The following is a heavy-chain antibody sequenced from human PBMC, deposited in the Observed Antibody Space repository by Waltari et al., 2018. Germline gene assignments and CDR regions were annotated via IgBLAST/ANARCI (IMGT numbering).Heavy chain of an antibody. J-gene: IGHJ4*02. CDR3: ARENRGRSYSHFDY. CDR1: GGSISNYF. CDR2: IYTSENT. Sequence: QVQLQESGPGLVKPSENLSLTCTVSGGSISNYFWSWIRQPAGKGLEWIGRIYTSENTNYNPSLKSRVTRSIDTFKNQFSLKLNAVTDADTAVYYCARENRGRSYSHFDYWGQGTLGTDSS. V-gene: IGHV4-4*07. D-gene: IGHD1-26*01.